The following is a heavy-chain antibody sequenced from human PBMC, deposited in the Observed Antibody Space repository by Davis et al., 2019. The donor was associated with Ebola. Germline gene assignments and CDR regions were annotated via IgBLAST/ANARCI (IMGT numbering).Heavy chain of an antibody. CDR1: GGSFSGYY. CDR3: ARTTLTSISDAGLGYNFFAP. V-gene: IGHV4-34*01. CDR2: CSHSGYS. Sequence: MPSETLSLTCTVSGGSFSGYYWIWIRQPPGKGLEWLGECSHSGYSNYNPSLKSRVTMSVDMSKNQFSLTLTSMSAADTAVYYCARTTLTSISDAGLGYNFFAPWGQGTLVTVSS. J-gene: IGHJ5*02. D-gene: IGHD2-21*02.